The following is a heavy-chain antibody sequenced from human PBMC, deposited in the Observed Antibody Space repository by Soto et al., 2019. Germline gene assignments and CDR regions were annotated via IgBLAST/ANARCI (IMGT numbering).Heavy chain of an antibody. J-gene: IGHJ4*02. Sequence: EVQLLESGGGLVQPGGSLRLSCAASGFTFSSYAMSWVRQAPGKGLEWVSAISGSGGSTYYADSVKGRFTISRDNSKNTLYLQMNSLRAEDTAVYYCAKDSLKNVYGDSLDYWGQGTLVTVPS. D-gene: IGHD4-17*01. CDR2: ISGSGGST. CDR1: GFTFSSYA. V-gene: IGHV3-23*01. CDR3: AKDSLKNVYGDSLDY.